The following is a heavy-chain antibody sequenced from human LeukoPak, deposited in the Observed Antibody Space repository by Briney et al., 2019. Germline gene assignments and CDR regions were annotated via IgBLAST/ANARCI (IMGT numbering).Heavy chain of an antibody. Sequence: GGSLRLSCAASGFTFSSYSMNWVRQAPGKGLEWVSSISSSSSYIYYADSVKGRFTISRDNAKNSLYLQMNSLRAEDTAVYYCARDPGIAAAGGNWGQGTLVTVSS. CDR3: ARDPGIAAAGGN. D-gene: IGHD6-13*01. J-gene: IGHJ4*02. CDR2: ISSSSSYI. V-gene: IGHV3-21*01. CDR1: GFTFSSYS.